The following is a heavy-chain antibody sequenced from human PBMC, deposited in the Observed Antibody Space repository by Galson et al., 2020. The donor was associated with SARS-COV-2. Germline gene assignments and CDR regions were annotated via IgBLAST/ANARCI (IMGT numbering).Heavy chain of an antibody. V-gene: IGHV4-30-4*01. CDR3: ARAHYSITIFGVGQTNWFDP. CDR1: GGSISSDYY. J-gene: IGHJ5*02. Sequence: SETLSLTCTVSGGSISSDYYWSWIRQPTGKGLEWIGYIYYSGSTYYNPSLKSRVTISVDTSKNQFSLKLSSVTAADTAVYYCARAHYSITIFGVGQTNWFDPWGQGTLVTVSS. CDR2: IYYSGST. D-gene: IGHD3-3*01.